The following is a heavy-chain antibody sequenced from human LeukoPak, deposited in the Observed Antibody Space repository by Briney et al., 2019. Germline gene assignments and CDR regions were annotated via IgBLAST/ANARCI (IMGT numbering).Heavy chain of an antibody. Sequence: PSETLSLTCTVSGGSISSYYWSWIRQPPGKGLEWIGYIYYSGSTNYNPSLKSRVTISVDTSKNQFSLKLSSVTAADTAVYYCARRGRGYSGYDSSYYYMDDWGKGTTVTVSS. CDR3: ARRGRGYSGYDSSYYYMDD. V-gene: IGHV4-59*01. D-gene: IGHD5-12*01. CDR1: GGSISSYY. J-gene: IGHJ6*03. CDR2: IYYSGST.